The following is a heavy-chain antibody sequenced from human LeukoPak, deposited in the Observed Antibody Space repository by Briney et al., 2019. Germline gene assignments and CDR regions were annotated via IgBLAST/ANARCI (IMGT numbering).Heavy chain of an antibody. CDR1: GYSFTGYY. J-gene: IGHJ4*02. Sequence: GESLKISCKGSGYSFTGYYMHWVRQAPGQGLEWMGWINPNSGGTNYAQKFQGRVTMTRDTSISTAYMELSRLRSDDTAVYYCARVRGGYYDSSGYPDYWGQGTLVTVSS. CDR2: INPNSGGT. V-gene: IGHV1-2*02. D-gene: IGHD3-22*01. CDR3: ARVRGGYYDSSGYPDY.